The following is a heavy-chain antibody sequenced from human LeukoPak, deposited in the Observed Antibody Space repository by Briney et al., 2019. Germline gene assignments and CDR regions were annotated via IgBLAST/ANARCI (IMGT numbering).Heavy chain of an antibody. V-gene: IGHV1-2*02. CDR2: INPNSGGT. CDR3: ARAEILVVVTAILDY. CDR1: GYTFTGNY. Sequence: ASVTVSCKASGYTFTGNYMHWVRQAPGQGLEWMGWINPNSGGTNYAQKFQGRVTMTRDTSISTAYMELSRLRSDDTAVYYCARAEILVVVTAILDYWGQGTLVTVSS. J-gene: IGHJ4*02. D-gene: IGHD2-21*02.